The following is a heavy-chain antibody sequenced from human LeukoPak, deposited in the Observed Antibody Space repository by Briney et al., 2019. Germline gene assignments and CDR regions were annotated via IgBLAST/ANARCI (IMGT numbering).Heavy chain of an antibody. CDR1: GFTFSSYA. D-gene: IGHD3-10*01. V-gene: IGHV3-30-3*01. CDR2: ISYDGSNK. Sequence: GGSLRLSCAASGFTFSSYAMHWVRQAPGKGLEWVAVISYDGSNKYYADSVKGRFTIYRDNSKNTLYLQMNSLRGEDTAVYYCARALYGYSFDYWGQGTLVTVFS. J-gene: IGHJ4*02. CDR3: ARALYGYSFDY.